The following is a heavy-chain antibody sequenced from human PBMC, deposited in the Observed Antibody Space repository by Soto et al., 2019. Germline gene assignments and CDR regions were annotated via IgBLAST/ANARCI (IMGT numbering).Heavy chain of an antibody. Sequence: SQTLSLPCAISGDSVSSNSAAWNSLRQSPSRGLEWLGRTYYRSKWYNDYAVSVKSRITINPDTSKNQFSLQLNSVTPEDTAVYYCARDPGVVAFDIWGQGTMVTVSS. V-gene: IGHV6-1*01. CDR3: ARDPGVVAFDI. J-gene: IGHJ3*02. CDR1: GDSVSSNSAA. D-gene: IGHD2-15*01. CDR2: TYYRSKWYN.